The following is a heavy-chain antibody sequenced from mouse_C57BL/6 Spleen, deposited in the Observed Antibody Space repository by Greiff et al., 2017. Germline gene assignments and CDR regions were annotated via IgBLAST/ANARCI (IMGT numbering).Heavy chain of an antibody. Sequence: DVKLVESGPGLVKPSQSLSLTCSVTGYSITSGYYWNWIRQFPGNKLEWMGYISYDGSNNYNPSLKNRISITRDTSKNQFFLKLNSVTTEDTATYYCARDSELRLRGAWFAYWGQGTLVTVSA. CDR3: ARDSELRLRGAWFAY. V-gene: IGHV3-6*01. CDR2: ISYDGSN. CDR1: GYSITSGYY. D-gene: IGHD3-2*02. J-gene: IGHJ3*01.